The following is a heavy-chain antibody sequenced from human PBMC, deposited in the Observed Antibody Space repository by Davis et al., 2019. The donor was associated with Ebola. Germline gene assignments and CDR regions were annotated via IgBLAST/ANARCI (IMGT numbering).Heavy chain of an antibody. CDR2: ISSSGSTI. D-gene: IGHD2-21*01. V-gene: IGHV3-11*01. CDR1: GFTFSDYY. Sequence: GESLKISCAASGFTFSDYYMSWIRQAPGKGLEWVSYISSSGSTIYYADSVKGRFTISRDNAKNSLYLQMNSLRAEDTAVYYCARLGWDPRIPGRFDPWGQGTLVTVSS. J-gene: IGHJ5*02. CDR3: ARLGWDPRIPGRFDP.